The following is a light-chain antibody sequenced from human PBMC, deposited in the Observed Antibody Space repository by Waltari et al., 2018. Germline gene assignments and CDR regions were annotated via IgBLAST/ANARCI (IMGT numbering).Light chain of an antibody. Sequence: QLVVPQSPSASAPLGASVKLTCTLRSGHSTTVIARPQQRPEKGPRYLMKVNSDGSHSKGDEIPDRFSGSSSGAERYLTISSLQSDDEADYYCETGGHGTWVFGGGTKLTVL. J-gene: IGLJ3*02. V-gene: IGLV4-69*01. CDR3: ETGGHGTWV. CDR2: VNSDGSH. CDR1: SGHSTTV.